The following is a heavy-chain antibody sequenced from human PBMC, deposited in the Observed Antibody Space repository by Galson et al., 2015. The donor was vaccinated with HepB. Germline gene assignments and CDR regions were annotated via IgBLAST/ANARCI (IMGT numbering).Heavy chain of an antibody. CDR2: IKQDGSEK. D-gene: IGHD4-23*01. CDR1: GFTFSSYW. Sequence: SLRLSCAASGFTFSSYWMSWVRQAPGKGLEWVANIKQDGSEKYYVDSVKGRFTISRDNAKNSLYLQMNSLRAEDTAVYYCAREPTLVGDDYGGNSESGAFDIWGQGTMVTVSS. CDR3: AREPTLVGDDYGGNSESGAFDI. V-gene: IGHV3-7*01. J-gene: IGHJ3*02.